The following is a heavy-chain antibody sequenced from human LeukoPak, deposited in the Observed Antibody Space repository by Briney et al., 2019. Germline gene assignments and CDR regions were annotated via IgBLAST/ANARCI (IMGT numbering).Heavy chain of an antibody. V-gene: IGHV4-34*01. CDR3: ARGRVVPAAIRRYCTNGVCHMRAPGYYYMDV. CDR1: GGSFSGYY. J-gene: IGHJ6*03. Sequence: SETLSLTCAVYGGSFSGYYWSWIRQPPGKGLEWIGEINHSGSTNYNPSLKSRVTISVDTSKDQFSLKLSSVTAADTAVYYCARGRVVPAAIRRYCTNGVCHMRAPGYYYMDVWGKGTTVTVSS. D-gene: IGHD2-8*01. CDR2: INHSGST.